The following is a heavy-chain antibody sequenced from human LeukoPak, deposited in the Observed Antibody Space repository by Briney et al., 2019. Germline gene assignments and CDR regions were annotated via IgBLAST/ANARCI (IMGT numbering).Heavy chain of an antibody. CDR2: ISSSSSYI. Sequence: GGSLRLSCAASGFTFSSYSMNWVRQAPGKGLEWASSISSSSSYIYYADSVKGRFTISRDNAKNSLYLQMNSLRAEDTAVYYCAREALGAGSGSYYNAAFDIWGQGKMVTVSS. V-gene: IGHV3-21*01. CDR3: AREALGAGSGSYYNAAFDI. J-gene: IGHJ3*02. D-gene: IGHD3-10*01. CDR1: GFTFSSYS.